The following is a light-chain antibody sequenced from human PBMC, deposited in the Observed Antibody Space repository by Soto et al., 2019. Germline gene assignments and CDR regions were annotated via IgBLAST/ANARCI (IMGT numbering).Light chain of an antibody. CDR1: SSNVGGYNY. V-gene: IGLV2-8*01. CDR2: EVY. J-gene: IGLJ1*01. CDR3: SSYVGTNSYV. Sequence: QSVLTQPPSASGSPGQSVTISCTGTSSNVGGYNYVSWYQHHPGKAPKLIIYEVYKRPSGVPDRFSGSKSGNTAALTVSGFQAEDEAEYYRSSYVGTNSYVFGTGTKVTVL.